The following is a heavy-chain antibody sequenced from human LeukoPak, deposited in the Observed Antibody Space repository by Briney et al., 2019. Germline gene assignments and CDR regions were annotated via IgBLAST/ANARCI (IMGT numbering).Heavy chain of an antibody. CDR1: GFTFSSYS. J-gene: IGHJ3*02. D-gene: IGHD3-22*01. CDR3: AKEGPYTPITMIVVVPTGEAFDI. V-gene: IGHV3-21*01. Sequence: PGGSLRLSCAASGFTFSSYSMNWVREAPGKGLEWVSSISSSSSYIYYADSVKGRFTISRDNSKNTLYLQMNSLRAEDTAVYYCAKEGPYTPITMIVVVPTGEAFDIWGQGTMVTVSS. CDR2: ISSSSSYI.